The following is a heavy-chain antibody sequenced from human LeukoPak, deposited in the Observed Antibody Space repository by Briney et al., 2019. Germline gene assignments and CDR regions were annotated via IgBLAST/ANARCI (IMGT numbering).Heavy chain of an antibody. CDR2: ISGSGGST. J-gene: IGHJ4*02. V-gene: IGHV3-23*01. Sequence: GGSLRLSCAASGFTFSSYAMSWVRQAPGKGLEWVSAISGSGGSTYYADSVKGWFTISRDNSKNTLYLQMNSLRAEDTAVYYCAKDLIDYYDSSGYYSWGQGTLVTVSS. CDR3: AKDLIDYYDSSGYYS. D-gene: IGHD3-22*01. CDR1: GFTFSSYA.